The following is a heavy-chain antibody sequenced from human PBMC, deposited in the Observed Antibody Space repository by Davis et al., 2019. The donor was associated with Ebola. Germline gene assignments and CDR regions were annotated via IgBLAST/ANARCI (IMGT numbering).Heavy chain of an antibody. CDR1: GGSISSSSYY. Sequence: PSETLSLTCTVSGGSISSSSYYWGWIRQPPGKGLEWIGSIYYSGSTYYNPSLKSRVTISVDTSKNQFSLKLSSVTAADTAVYYCARQIAPWLIDYWGQGTLVTVSS. J-gene: IGHJ4*02. V-gene: IGHV4-39*01. D-gene: IGHD3-16*01. CDR3: ARQIAPWLIDY. CDR2: IYYSGST.